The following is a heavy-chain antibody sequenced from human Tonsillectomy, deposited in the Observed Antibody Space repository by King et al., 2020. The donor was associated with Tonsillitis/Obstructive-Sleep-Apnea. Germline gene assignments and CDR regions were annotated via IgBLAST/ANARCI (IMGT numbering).Heavy chain of an antibody. J-gene: IGHJ3*02. CDR2: IWYDGTNK. V-gene: IGHV3-33*01. D-gene: IGHD5-24*01. CDR3: ARKTGYNLGAFDI. CDR1: GFTFSYYA. Sequence: VQLVESGGGVVQPGRSLRLSCAASGFTFSYYAMHCGRQAPGKGLEWVAVIWYDGTNKYYADSVKGRFTISRDNSKNTLYLQMNSLRADDTAGYYCARKTGYNLGAFDIWGQGTMVTVSS.